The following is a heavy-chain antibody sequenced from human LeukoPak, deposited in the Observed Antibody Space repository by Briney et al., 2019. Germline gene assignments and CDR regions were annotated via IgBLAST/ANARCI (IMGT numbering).Heavy chain of an antibody. V-gene: IGHV1-69*04. CDR3: ARDAGYSDYYYYMDV. J-gene: IGHJ6*03. Sequence: SVKVSCKASGGTFSSYAISWVRQAPGQGLEWMGRIVPILGIANYAQKFQGRVTITADESTSTAYMELSSLRSEDTAVYYCARDAGYSDYYYYMDVWGKGTTVTVSS. D-gene: IGHD1-26*01. CDR1: GGTFSSYA. CDR2: IVPILGIA.